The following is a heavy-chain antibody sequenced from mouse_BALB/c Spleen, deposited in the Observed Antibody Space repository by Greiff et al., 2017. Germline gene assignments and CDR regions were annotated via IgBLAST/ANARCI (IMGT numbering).Heavy chain of an antibody. CDR2: ISSGGST. CDR1: GFTFSSYA. J-gene: IGHJ3*01. D-gene: IGHD1-1*01. V-gene: IGHV5-6-5*01. Sequence: EVKLVESGGGLVKPGGSLKLSCAASGFTFSSYAMSWVRPTPEKRLEWVASISSGGSTYYPDSVKGRFTISRDNARNILYLQMSSLRSEDTAMYYCARDGSSPWFAYWGQGTLVTVSA. CDR3: ARDGSSPWFAY.